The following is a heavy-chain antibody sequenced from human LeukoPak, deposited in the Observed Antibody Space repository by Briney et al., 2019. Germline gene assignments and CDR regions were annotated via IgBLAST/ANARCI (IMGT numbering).Heavy chain of an antibody. D-gene: IGHD6-19*01. CDR3: ARVKADDNGWYEIDY. Sequence: SETLSLTCTVSGDSINNYYWNWIRQPPGRGLDWIGYIYYSGSTNYNPSLKSRVTISVDTSKNQFSLKLTSVTAADTAVYYCARVKADDNGWYEIDYWGQGTLVTVSS. V-gene: IGHV4-59*01. CDR2: IYYSGST. J-gene: IGHJ4*02. CDR1: GDSINNYY.